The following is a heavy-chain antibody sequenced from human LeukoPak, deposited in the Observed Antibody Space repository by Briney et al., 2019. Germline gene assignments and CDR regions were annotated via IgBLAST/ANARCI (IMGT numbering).Heavy chain of an antibody. J-gene: IGHJ4*02. V-gene: IGHV3-23*01. CDR2: ISGSGGST. CDR3: ARDISGSYSSDY. D-gene: IGHD1-26*01. Sequence: GGSLRLSCAASGFTFSSYAMSWVRQAPGKGLEWVSVISGSGGSTYYADSVKGRFTISRDNSRNTLFLQMSSLRPEDTAVYYCARDISGSYSSDYWGQGTLVTVSS. CDR1: GFTFSSYA.